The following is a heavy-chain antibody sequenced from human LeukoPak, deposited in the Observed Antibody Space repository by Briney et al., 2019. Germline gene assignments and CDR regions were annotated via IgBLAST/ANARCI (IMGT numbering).Heavy chain of an antibody. D-gene: IGHD2-2*01. CDR1: RYTFTSHY. CDR2: INPSGGST. V-gene: IGHV1-46*01. J-gene: IGHJ5*02. CDR3: ARDVSSTSSWWFDP. Sequence: ASVKVSCKASRYTFTSHYMHWVRQAAEQGLEWMGIINPSGGSTSYAQKFQGRVTMTRDMSTRTDYMELSSLRYEDTAVYYCARDVSSTSSWWFDPWGQGTLITVSS.